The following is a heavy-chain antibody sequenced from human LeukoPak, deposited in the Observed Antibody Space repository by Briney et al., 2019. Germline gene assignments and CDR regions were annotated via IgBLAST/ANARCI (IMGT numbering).Heavy chain of an antibody. J-gene: IGHJ6*02. CDR1: GYTFTGYY. V-gene: IGHV1-69*04. D-gene: IGHD2-2*01. CDR2: IIPILGIA. CDR3: ARDKRSVVVPNYYYYGMDV. Sequence: ASVKVSCKASGYTFTGYYMHWVRQAPGQGLEWMGRIIPILGIANYAQKFQGRVTITADKSTSTAYMELSSLRSEDTAVYYRARDKRSVVVPNYYYYGMDVWGQGTTVTVSS.